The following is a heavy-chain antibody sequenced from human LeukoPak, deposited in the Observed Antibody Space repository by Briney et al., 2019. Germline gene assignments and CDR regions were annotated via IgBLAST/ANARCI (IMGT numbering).Heavy chain of an antibody. CDR2: IWYDGSNK. V-gene: IGHV3-33*01. J-gene: IGHJ4*02. CDR3: ARDGGCSYGLYYFDY. CDR1: GFTFSSYG. Sequence: PGGSLRLSCAASGFTFSSYGMHWVRQAPGKGLEWVAVIWYDGSNKYYADSVKGRFTISRDNSKNTLYLQMNSLRAEDTAVYYCARDGGCSYGLYYFDYWGQGTLVTVSS. D-gene: IGHD5-18*01.